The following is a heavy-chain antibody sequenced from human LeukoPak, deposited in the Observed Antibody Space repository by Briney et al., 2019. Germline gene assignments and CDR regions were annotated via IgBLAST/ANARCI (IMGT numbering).Heavy chain of an antibody. Sequence: SQTLSLTCTVSSGSISTGDYYWSWVRQPPGKGLEYIGYIHYSGSTYYNPSLKSRITISVDTSKNQFSLKLSSVTAADTAVYYCAVGHYYHSSGYLFDSWGQGTLVTVSS. CDR2: IHYSGST. D-gene: IGHD3-22*01. CDR1: SGSISTGDYY. CDR3: AVGHYYHSSGYLFDS. J-gene: IGHJ4*02. V-gene: IGHV4-30-4*01.